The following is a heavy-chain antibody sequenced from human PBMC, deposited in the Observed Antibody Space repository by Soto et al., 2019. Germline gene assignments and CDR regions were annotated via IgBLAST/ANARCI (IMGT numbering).Heavy chain of an antibody. J-gene: IGHJ6*02. CDR1: GFTSSLYS. Sequence: LRLSSAASGFTSSLYSMNGVRQAPGKGLEWVSSISSSSSYIYYADSVKGRFTISRDNAKNSLYLQMNRLRAEDTAVYYCARDGITIFGVEYYYGMDVWGQGTTVTVSS. V-gene: IGHV3-21*01. CDR3: ARDGITIFGVEYYYGMDV. CDR2: ISSSSSYI. D-gene: IGHD3-3*01.